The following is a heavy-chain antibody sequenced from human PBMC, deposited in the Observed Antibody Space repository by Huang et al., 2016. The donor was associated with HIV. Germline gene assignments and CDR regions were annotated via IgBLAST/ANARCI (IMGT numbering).Heavy chain of an antibody. J-gene: IGHJ6*03. CDR1: GFDFSTHI. CDR3: VRDTKYRSGFYNYYYMDV. V-gene: IGHV3-48*01. D-gene: IGHD6-25*01. Sequence: HLVESGGGSVRPGESLKLSCVATGFDFSTHIFNLVRQAPGRGLELSSHVGDNDQKVSYANSGRGRFTISRDNARQSIYLQMRNLRPSDTAKYYCVRDTKYRSGFYNYYYMDVWGNGTAVTVSS. CDR2: VGDNDQKV.